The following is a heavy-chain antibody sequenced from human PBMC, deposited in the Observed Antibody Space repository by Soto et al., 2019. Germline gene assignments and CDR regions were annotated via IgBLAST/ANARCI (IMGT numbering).Heavy chain of an antibody. CDR3: ARESGDWPLNWFDP. D-gene: IGHD2-21*02. V-gene: IGHV3-74*01. CDR2: ITSDGKSK. Sequence: VHLVESGGGLVQPGGSLRLSCAASGFNFSNHWMHWVRQRPGEGLVWVSRITSDGKSKAYAESVKGRFAISRDNAKNTLYRQMNGLTAEDTAVYYCARESGDWPLNWFDPWGQGTLVTVSS. J-gene: IGHJ5*02. CDR1: GFNFSNHW.